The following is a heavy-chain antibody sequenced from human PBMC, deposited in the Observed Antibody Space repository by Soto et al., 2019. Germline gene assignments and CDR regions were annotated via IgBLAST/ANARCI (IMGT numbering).Heavy chain of an antibody. D-gene: IGHD1-26*01. V-gene: IGHV3-73*01. CDR3: CGRGGASLQDI. CDR2: IRGRAKKYAT. J-gene: IGHJ4*02. CDR1: GFNFSGSA. Sequence: EVQLVESGGDLVQPGGSLKLSCTGLGFNFSGSALHWVRQPSGKGLEWVGRIRGRAKKYATSYATSVRGRFYLSRADSKNTAFLQMNSLIDEDTGVYFCCGRGGASLQDIWCQGTLCTVSS.